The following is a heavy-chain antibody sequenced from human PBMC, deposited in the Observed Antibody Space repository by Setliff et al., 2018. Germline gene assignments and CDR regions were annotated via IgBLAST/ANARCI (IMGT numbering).Heavy chain of an antibody. D-gene: IGHD5-18*01. Sequence: ASVKVSCKASGYTFRNYAFAWVRQAPGQGLEWVGWISVYNGDTNYAQTFRGRVTLTTDTSTSTAYMELRSLTSDDSAFYYCARAPSVELVTIRTNSWFTYWGQGTLVTVSS. CDR2: ISVYNGDT. CDR1: GYTFRNYA. J-gene: IGHJ4*02. V-gene: IGHV1-18*01. CDR3: ARAPSVELVTIRTNSWFTY.